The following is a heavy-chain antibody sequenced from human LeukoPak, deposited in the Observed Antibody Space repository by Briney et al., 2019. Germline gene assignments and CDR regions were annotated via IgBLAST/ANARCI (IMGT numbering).Heavy chain of an antibody. Sequence: GASVKVSCKSSGYTFTNYGITWVRQAPGQGLEWMGWISAYNGNTNYAQKLQGRVTMTTDTSTSTAYMELRSLRSDDTAMYYCARQDSSGWYVLAPPDYWGQGTLVTVSS. J-gene: IGHJ4*02. CDR2: ISAYNGNT. CDR1: GYTFTNYG. V-gene: IGHV1-18*01. CDR3: ARQDSSGWYVLAPPDY. D-gene: IGHD6-19*01.